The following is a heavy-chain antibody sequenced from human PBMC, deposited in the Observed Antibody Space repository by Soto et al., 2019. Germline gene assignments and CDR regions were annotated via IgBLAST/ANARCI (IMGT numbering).Heavy chain of an antibody. D-gene: IGHD6-6*01. CDR2: LNPHSGKT. CDR3: ARVSSIAARRSFDS. CDR1: GYTFTIHD. V-gene: IGHV1-8*01. Sequence: QVQLVQSGAEVKKPGASMKVSCKASGYTFTIHDIHWVRQAPGPGLEWMAWLNPHSGKTSYAQKFQGRLTMTGNASTSTAYMELSSLRSEDTAMYYCARVSSIAARRSFDSWGQGTLVTVSS. J-gene: IGHJ4*02.